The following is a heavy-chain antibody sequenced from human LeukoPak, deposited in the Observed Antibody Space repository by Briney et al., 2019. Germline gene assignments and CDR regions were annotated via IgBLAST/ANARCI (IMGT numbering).Heavy chain of an antibody. Sequence: SETLSLTCAVYGGSFSGYYWSWIRQPPGKGLEWIGEINHSGSTNYNPSLKSRVTISVDTPKNQFPLKLSSVTAADTAVYYCARLRGYSYGTRGYYFDYWGQGTLVTVSS. CDR3: ARLRGYSYGTRGYYFDY. D-gene: IGHD5-18*01. V-gene: IGHV4-34*01. J-gene: IGHJ4*02. CDR1: GGSFSGYY. CDR2: INHSGST.